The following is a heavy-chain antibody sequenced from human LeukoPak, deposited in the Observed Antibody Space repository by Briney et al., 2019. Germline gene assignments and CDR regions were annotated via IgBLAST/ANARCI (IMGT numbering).Heavy chain of an antibody. J-gene: IGHJ4*02. CDR2: IYSGGST. CDR1: GFTVSSNY. V-gene: IGHV3-53*01. CDR3: ARVRYDILTGQYPSTYYFDY. Sequence: GGSLRLSCAASGFTVSSNYMSWVRQAPGKGLEWVSVIYSGGSTYYADSVKGRFTISRDNSKNTLYLQMNSLRAEDTAVCYCARVRYDILTGQYPSTYYFDYWGQGTLVTVSS. D-gene: IGHD3-9*01.